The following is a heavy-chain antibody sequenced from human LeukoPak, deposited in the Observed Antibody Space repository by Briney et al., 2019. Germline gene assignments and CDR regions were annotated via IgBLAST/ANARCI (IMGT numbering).Heavy chain of an antibody. CDR1: GYTFTGYG. Sequence: GASVKVSCTASGYTFTGYGISWVRQAPGQGLEWMGWISAYNGNTNYAQKLQGRVTMTTDTSTSTAYMELRSLRSDDTAVYYCARVLPRVVVVAATLGWFDPWGQGTLVTVSS. J-gene: IGHJ5*02. D-gene: IGHD2-15*01. CDR3: ARVLPRVVVVAATLGWFDP. V-gene: IGHV1-18*01. CDR2: ISAYNGNT.